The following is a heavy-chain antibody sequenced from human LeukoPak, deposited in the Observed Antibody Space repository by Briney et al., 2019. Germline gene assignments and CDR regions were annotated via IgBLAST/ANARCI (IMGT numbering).Heavy chain of an antibody. D-gene: IGHD1-1*01. V-gene: IGHV5-51*01. CDR2: IYPHDSDI. Sequence: GESLKISCKGSGYIFGNYWIGWVRQMPGKGLEWMAIIYPHDSDIRYSPSFQGQVTISVDKSNNTAYLQWSSLKASDTAIYYCARRDNWYFDYWGQGTLVTVSS. CDR3: ARRDNWYFDY. CDR1: GYIFGNYW. J-gene: IGHJ4*02.